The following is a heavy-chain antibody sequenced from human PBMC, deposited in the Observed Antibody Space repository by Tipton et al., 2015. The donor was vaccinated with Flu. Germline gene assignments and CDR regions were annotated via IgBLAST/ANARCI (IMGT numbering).Heavy chain of an antibody. J-gene: IGHJ5*02. CDR2: MTGDSIKI. CDR3: AKVRLWGSGSERWFDP. D-gene: IGHD3-16*01. V-gene: IGHV3-23*04. Sequence: QLVQSGGGLVQPGGSLRPSCATSGFTFSHYWMNWVRQAPGKGLEWVSLMTGDSIKIFYADSVKGRFTISRANSKNTIYQQMNRLRAEDTAVYFCAKVRLWGSGSERWFDPWGEGTLVTVSS. CDR1: GFTFSHYW.